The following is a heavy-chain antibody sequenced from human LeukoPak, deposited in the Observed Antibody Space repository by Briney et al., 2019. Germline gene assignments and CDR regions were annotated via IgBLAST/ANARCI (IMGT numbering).Heavy chain of an antibody. D-gene: IGHD6-19*01. Sequence: GGSLRLSCAASGFTFNSYWMHWVRQAPGKGLLWVSRINTDGSSTHYADSVKGRLTISRDNAKNMLYLQMNGLRAEDTAVYYCARGSAGNDGVGYYFDYWGQGTLVTVSS. J-gene: IGHJ4*02. CDR2: INTDGSST. V-gene: IGHV3-74*01. CDR1: GFTFNSYW. CDR3: ARGSAGNDGVGYYFDY.